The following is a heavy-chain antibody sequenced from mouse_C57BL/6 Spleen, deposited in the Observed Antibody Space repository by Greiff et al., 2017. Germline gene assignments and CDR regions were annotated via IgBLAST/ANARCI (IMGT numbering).Heavy chain of an antibody. Sequence: EVHLVESGGGLVQPGGSLSLSCAASGFTFTDYYMSWVRQPPGKALEWLGFIRNKANGYTTEYSASVKGRFTISRDNSQSILYLQMNALRAEDNATYYCARGGLLPYYFDYWGQGTTLTVSS. V-gene: IGHV7-3*01. CDR3: ARGGLLPYYFDY. D-gene: IGHD2-3*01. CDR1: GFTFTDYY. J-gene: IGHJ2*01. CDR2: IRNKANGYTT.